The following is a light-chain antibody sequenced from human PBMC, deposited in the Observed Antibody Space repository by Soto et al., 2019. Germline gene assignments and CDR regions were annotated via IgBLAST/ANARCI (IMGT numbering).Light chain of an antibody. CDR3: QHYNYWPYT. CDR2: DAS. Sequence: EIEMTQSPATLSLSPGERATLSCRASQTIDNTLAWYQRKPGQAPRLLIYDASTRATGVPARFSGSGSGTDFTLTISSLQSEDFAVYYCQHYNYWPYTFGQGTKVDIK. J-gene: IGKJ2*01. CDR1: QTIDNT. V-gene: IGKV3-15*01.